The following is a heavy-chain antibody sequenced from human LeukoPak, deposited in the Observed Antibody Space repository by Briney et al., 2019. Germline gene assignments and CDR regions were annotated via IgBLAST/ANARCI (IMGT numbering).Heavy chain of an antibody. D-gene: IGHD6-6*01. CDR3: ARLPEYSSSSFDY. V-gene: IGHV4-59*08. CDR1: GGSISSYY. Sequence: SETLSLTCTVSGGSISSYYWSWIRQPPGKGLEWIGYIYYSVSTSYNPSLKSRATISVDTSNNQSSLMRSSVTAADTAVYYCARLPEYSSSSFDYWGQGTLVTVSS. J-gene: IGHJ4*02. CDR2: IYYSVST.